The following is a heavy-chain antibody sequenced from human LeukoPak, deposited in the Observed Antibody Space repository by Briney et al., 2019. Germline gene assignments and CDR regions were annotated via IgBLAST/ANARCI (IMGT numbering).Heavy chain of an antibody. CDR3: ARESPTVAGPPSSAPDY. CDR2: ISYDGSNK. D-gene: IGHD6-19*01. J-gene: IGHJ4*02. CDR1: GFTFSSYA. V-gene: IGHV3-30*04. Sequence: GGSLRLSCAASGFTFSSYAMHWVRQAPGKGLEWVAVISYDGSNKYYADSVKGRFTISRDNSKNTLYLQMNSLRAEDTAVYHCARESPTVAGPPSSAPDYWGQGTLVTVSS.